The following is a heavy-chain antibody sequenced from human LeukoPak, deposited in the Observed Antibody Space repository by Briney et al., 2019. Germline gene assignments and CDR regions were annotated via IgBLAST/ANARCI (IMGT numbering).Heavy chain of an antibody. D-gene: IGHD6-13*01. Sequence: GGSLRLSCAASGFTFSSYSMNWVRQAPGKGLEWVSSISSSSYIYYADSVKGRFTISRDNAKNSLYLQMNSLRAEDTAVYYCARDLFGYSSSWFFDYWGQGTLVTVSS. V-gene: IGHV3-21*01. CDR2: ISSSSYI. CDR1: GFTFSSYS. CDR3: ARDLFGYSSSWFFDY. J-gene: IGHJ4*02.